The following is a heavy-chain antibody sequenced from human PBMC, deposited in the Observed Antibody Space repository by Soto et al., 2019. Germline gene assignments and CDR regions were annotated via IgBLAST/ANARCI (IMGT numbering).Heavy chain of an antibody. Sequence: EVQLLESGGGLVQPGGSLRLSCAASGFTFSSYAMSWVRQAPGKGLEWGSAISGSGGSTYYADSVKGRFTISRDNSKNTLYLQMNSLRAEDTAVYYCAKATTMGPTLSDYWGQGTLVTVSS. CDR2: ISGSGGST. D-gene: IGHD3-10*01. J-gene: IGHJ4*02. CDR3: AKATTMGPTLSDY. CDR1: GFTFSSYA. V-gene: IGHV3-23*01.